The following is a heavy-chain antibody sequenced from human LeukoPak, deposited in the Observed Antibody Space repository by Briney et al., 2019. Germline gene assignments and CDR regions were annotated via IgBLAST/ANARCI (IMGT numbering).Heavy chain of an antibody. CDR3: ATTRFLEWLFPFDY. CDR2: INPNSGGT. V-gene: IGHV1-2*06. D-gene: IGHD3-3*01. Sequence: ASVKVSCKASGYTFTGYYMHWVRQAPGQGLEWMGRINPNSGGTNYAQKFQGRVTMTRDTSISTAYMELSRLRSEDTAVYYCATTRFLEWLFPFDYWGQGTLVTVSS. CDR1: GYTFTGYY. J-gene: IGHJ4*02.